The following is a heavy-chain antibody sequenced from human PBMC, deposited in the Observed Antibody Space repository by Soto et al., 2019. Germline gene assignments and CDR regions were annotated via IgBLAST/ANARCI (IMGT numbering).Heavy chain of an antibody. CDR2: INHSGSA. D-gene: IGHD6-19*01. Sequence: SETLSLTCTVSGGPISSYYWSWIRQTPGKGLQWIGQINHSGSASYNPSLKSRVTISVHTSNSQFSLELSSVTAADTAVYYCARGLITGSHYSGGWYYFDSWGQGTQVTVSS. CDR3: ARGLITGSHYSGGWYYFDS. J-gene: IGHJ4*02. V-gene: IGHV4-34*01. CDR1: GGPISSYY.